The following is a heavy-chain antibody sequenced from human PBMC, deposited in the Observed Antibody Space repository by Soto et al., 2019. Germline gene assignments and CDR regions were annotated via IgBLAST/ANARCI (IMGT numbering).Heavy chain of an antibody. CDR2: IYYSGST. CDR3: ARQRRDIVVVVAASHLFDY. CDR1: GGSISSSSYY. V-gene: IGHV4-39*01. Sequence: SETLSLTCTVSGGSISSSSYYWGWIRQPPGKGLEWIGSIYYSGSTYYNPSLKSRVTISVDTSKNQFSLKLSSVTAADTAVYYCARQRRDIVVVVAASHLFDYWGQGTLVTVSS. D-gene: IGHD2-15*01. J-gene: IGHJ4*02.